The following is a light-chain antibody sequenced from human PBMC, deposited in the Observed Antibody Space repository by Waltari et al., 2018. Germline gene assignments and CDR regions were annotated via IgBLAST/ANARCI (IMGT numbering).Light chain of an antibody. CDR3: QHYVRLPAT. CDR2: GAS. V-gene: IGKV3-20*01. J-gene: IGKJ1*01. CDR1: RSVGRS. Sequence: EIVLTQSPGTLSLSPGERATLSCRASRSVGRSLAWYQQIPGQAPRLLIYGASSRATGIPDRFSGSGSGTDFSLTISRLEPEDFAVYFCQHYVRLPATFGQGTKVAI.